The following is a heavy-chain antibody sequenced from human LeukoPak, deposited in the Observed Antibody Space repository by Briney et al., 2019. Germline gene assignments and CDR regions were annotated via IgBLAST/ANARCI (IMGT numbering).Heavy chain of an antibody. CDR1: GFTFSSYW. D-gene: IGHD3-3*01. CDR3: ARYFWSVSNFFDY. J-gene: IGHJ4*02. Sequence: GGSLRLSCAVSGFTFSSYWMSWVRQAPGKGLEWVANIKQDGSEKYYVDSVKGRFTISRDNAKNSLYLQMNSLRAEDTAVYYCARYFWSVSNFFDYWGQGTLVSVSS. V-gene: IGHV3-7*01. CDR2: IKQDGSEK.